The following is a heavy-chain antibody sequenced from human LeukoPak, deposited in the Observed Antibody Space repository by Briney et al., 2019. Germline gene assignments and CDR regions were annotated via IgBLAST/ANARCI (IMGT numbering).Heavy chain of an antibody. V-gene: IGHV4-59*01. Sequence: PSETLSLTCSVSGGSISDKSWSWIRQFLGKGLEWIAYIYYTGSTYYNPTLKSRVTISVDPSKNQFSLRLTSVTAADTAVYYCAIPQWQATTGPWFDPWGQGTLVTVSS. D-gene: IGHD1-26*01. CDR1: GGSISDKS. CDR3: AIPQWQATTGPWFDP. CDR2: IYYTGST. J-gene: IGHJ5*02.